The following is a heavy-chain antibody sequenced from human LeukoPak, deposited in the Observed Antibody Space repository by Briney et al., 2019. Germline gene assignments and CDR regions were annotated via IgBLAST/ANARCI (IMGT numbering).Heavy chain of an antibody. V-gene: IGHV3-30*18. CDR3: AKPPPNCSSTSCYSDF. J-gene: IGHJ4*02. Sequence: GGSLRLSCAASGFTFSSYGMHWVRQAPGKGLEWVAIISYDGRNKYYADSVKGRFTISRDNSKNTLYLQTNSLRAEDTAVYYCAKPPPNCSSTSCYSDFWGQGTLVTVSS. D-gene: IGHD2-2*02. CDR2: ISYDGRNK. CDR1: GFTFSSYG.